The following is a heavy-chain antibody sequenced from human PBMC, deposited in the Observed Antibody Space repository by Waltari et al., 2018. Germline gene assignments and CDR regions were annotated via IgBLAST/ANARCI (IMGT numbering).Heavy chain of an antibody. V-gene: IGHV4-34*01. Sequence: QVQLQQWGAGLLKPSATLSLTCAVYGASFSGYYWSWIRQPPGKGLEWIGEINHSGSTNYNPSLKSRVTISVDTSKNQFSLKLSSVTAADTAVYYCAQGDSQYYFDYWGQGTLVTVSS. CDR3: AQGDSQYYFDY. CDR1: GASFSGYY. D-gene: IGHD2-15*01. J-gene: IGHJ4*02. CDR2: INHSGST.